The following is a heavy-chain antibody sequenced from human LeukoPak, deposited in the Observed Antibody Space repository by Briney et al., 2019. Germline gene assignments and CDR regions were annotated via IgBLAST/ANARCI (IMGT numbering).Heavy chain of an antibody. J-gene: IGHJ4*02. Sequence: SETLSLTCTVSGGSISSSYWSWIRQSPGKGLEWIAYIHSSGHTNSNPSLKSRVTISLDTSKNQLSLNLNSVTAADTAVYYCARRHSYGLYPDYFDYWGQGTLVTVSS. CDR2: IHSSGHT. CDR3: ARRHSYGLYPDYFDY. V-gene: IGHV4-59*08. D-gene: IGHD5-18*01. CDR1: GGSISSSY.